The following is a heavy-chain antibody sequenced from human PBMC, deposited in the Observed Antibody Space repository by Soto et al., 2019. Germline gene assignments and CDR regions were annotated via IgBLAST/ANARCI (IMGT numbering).Heavy chain of an antibody. V-gene: IGHV4-30-2*01. J-gene: IGHJ4*02. CDR2: IYHSGST. D-gene: IGHD3-16*01. CDR3: ARDGGVGLYYFDY. Sequence: PSDTLSLSCAVCGGCISSGGYSWSWIRQPPGKGLEWIGYIYHSGSTYYNPSLKSRVTISVDRSKNQFSLKLSSVTAADTAVYYCARDGGVGLYYFDYWGQGTLVTVSS. CDR1: GGCISSGGYS.